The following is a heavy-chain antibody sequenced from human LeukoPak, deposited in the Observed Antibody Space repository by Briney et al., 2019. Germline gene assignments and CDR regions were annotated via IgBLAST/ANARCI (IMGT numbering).Heavy chain of an antibody. CDR1: GFTFSSSA. V-gene: IGHV3-23*01. CDR3: AKEAYCGGDCYSILYYFDY. Sequence: GGSLRLSCAASGFTFSSSAMSWVRQAPGKGLEWVSTISGSGDRTYYADSVKGRFTISRDNSKNTLFLHMNSLRAEDTAVYYCAKEAYCGGDCYSILYYFDYWGQGTLVTVSS. CDR2: ISGSGDRT. D-gene: IGHD2-21*02. J-gene: IGHJ4*02.